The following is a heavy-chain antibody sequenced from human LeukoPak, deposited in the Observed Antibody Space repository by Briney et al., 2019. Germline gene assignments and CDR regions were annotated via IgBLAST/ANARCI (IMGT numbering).Heavy chain of an antibody. V-gene: IGHV4-31*03. CDR2: IYYSGST. CDR3: AREPHYGSGRNYFDY. D-gene: IGHD3-10*01. J-gene: IGHJ4*02. Sequence: PSQTLSLTCTVSGGSISSGGYYRSWIRQHPGKGLEWIGYIYYSGSTYYNPSLKSRVTISVDTSKNQFSLKLSSVTAADTAVYYCAREPHYGSGRNYFDYWGQGTLVTVSS. CDR1: GGSISSGGYY.